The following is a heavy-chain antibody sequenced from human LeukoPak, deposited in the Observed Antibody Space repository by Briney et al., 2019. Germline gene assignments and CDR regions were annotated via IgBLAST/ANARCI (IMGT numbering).Heavy chain of an antibody. Sequence: SETLSLTCAVYGGSFSGYYWSWIRQPPGKELEWIGNVDYSGSTRYNPSLKSRATMSLDSSKNQFSLRLTSVTAADMAVYYCAMQVGIYGDYNNWFDPWGQGARVTVSS. CDR1: GGSFSGYY. J-gene: IGHJ5*02. CDR2: VDYSGST. V-gene: IGHV4-59*08. CDR3: AMQVGIYGDYNNWFDP. D-gene: IGHD4-17*01.